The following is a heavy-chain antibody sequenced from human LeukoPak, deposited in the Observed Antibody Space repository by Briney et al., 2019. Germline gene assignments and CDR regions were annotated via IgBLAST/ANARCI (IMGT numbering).Heavy chain of an antibody. D-gene: IGHD6-13*01. J-gene: IGHJ4*02. CDR3: ARDDGYH. CDR2: IYHSGST. V-gene: IGHV4-34*01. CDR1: GGSFSGYY. Sequence: SETLSLTCAVYGGSFSGYYWSWIRQPPGKGLEWIGSIYHSGSTYYNPSLKSRVTISVDTSKNQFSLKLSSVTAADTAVYYCARDDGYHWGQGTLVTVSS.